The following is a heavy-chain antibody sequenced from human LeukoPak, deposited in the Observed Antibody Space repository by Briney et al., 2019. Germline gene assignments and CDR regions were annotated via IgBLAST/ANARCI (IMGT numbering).Heavy chain of an antibody. CDR2: IIPIFGIA. Sequence: SVTVSCKASGGTFSSYAISRVRQAPGQGIEWMGRIIPIFGIANYAQKFQGRVTITADKSTSTAYMELSSLRSEDTAVYYCARLIENYGMDVWGQGTTVTVSS. CDR3: ARLIENYGMDV. J-gene: IGHJ6*02. CDR1: GGTFSSYA. V-gene: IGHV1-69*04.